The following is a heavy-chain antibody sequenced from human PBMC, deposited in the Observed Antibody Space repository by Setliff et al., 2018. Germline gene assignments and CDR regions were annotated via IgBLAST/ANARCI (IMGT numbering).Heavy chain of an antibody. CDR1: GFTFSGSA. V-gene: IGHV3-73*01. CDR2: IRSKADNYAT. CDR3: AKSIVEDSSGYYPPVDY. J-gene: IGHJ4*02. D-gene: IGHD3-22*01. Sequence: GGSLRLSCAASGFTFSGSAMHWVRQASGKGLEWVGRIRSKADNYATAYAASVRGRFTISRDDSKNTLYLQMNSLRAEDTAVYYCAKSIVEDSSGYYPPVDYWGQGTLVTVSS.